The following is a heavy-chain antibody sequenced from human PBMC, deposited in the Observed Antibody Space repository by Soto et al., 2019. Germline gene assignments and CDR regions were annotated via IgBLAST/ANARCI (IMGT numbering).Heavy chain of an antibody. CDR1: GGSITGSHW. CDR3: AIRSLPWVGVAVTGTIFDF. D-gene: IGHD6-19*01. CDR2: IYPSGST. J-gene: IGHJ4*02. Sequence: PSETLSLTCVVSGGSITGSHWWSWARQSPGKGLEWIGEIYPSGSTHYSPSLKSRVTISVDKSKNQFSLQLSSVTAADTAVYFCAIRSLPWVGVAVTGTIFDFWGQGTLVTVSS. V-gene: IGHV4-4*02.